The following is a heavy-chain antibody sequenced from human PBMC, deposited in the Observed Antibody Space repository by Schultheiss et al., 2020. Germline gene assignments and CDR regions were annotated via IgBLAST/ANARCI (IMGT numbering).Heavy chain of an antibody. D-gene: IGHD5-24*01. J-gene: IGHJ4*02. CDR1: GFTFSSYG. CDR2: IWYDGSNK. Sequence: GGSLRLSCAASGFTFSSYGMHWVRQAPGKGLEWVAVIWYDGSNKYYADSVKGRFTISRDNSKNTLYLEMNSLRAEDTAVYFCARGRWLPLPGDYWGQGTLVTVSS. V-gene: IGHV3-33*01. CDR3: ARGRWLPLPGDY.